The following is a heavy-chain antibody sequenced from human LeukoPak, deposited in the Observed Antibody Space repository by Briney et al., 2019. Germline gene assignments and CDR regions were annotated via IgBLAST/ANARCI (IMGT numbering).Heavy chain of an antibody. D-gene: IGHD6-19*01. CDR3: AKDPAIAEAGDDAFDI. V-gene: IGHV3-23*01. Sequence: RGSLRHSCAASGFTLSSYAMSWVRQAPGKGLEWVSAISGSGGGTYYADSVKGRFTISRDNSKNTLYLQMNSLRAEDTAVYYCAKDPAIAEAGDDAFDIWGQGTMVTVSS. CDR2: ISGSGGGT. J-gene: IGHJ3*02. CDR1: GFTLSSYA.